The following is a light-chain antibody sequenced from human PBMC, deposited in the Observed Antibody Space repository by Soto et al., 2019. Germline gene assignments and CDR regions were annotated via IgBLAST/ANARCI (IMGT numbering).Light chain of an antibody. CDR3: NSLRVNHLYV. V-gene: IGLV2-14*01. Sequence: ALTQPASVSGSPGQTITISCTGTSSDVGRYNTVSWYQHHPGKAPKLIIYEVTHRPAGISDRFSASKSGDTASLTISGLQAEDEADYYCNSLRVNHLYVFGSGTKVTVL. J-gene: IGLJ1*01. CDR2: EVT. CDR1: SSDVGRYNT.